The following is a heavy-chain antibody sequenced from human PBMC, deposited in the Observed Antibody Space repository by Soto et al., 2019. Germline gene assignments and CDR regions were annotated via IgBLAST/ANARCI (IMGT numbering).Heavy chain of an antibody. D-gene: IGHD3-10*01. J-gene: IGHJ6*02. V-gene: IGHV1-46*01. Sequence: ASVKVSCKASGYTFSSYYMHWVRQAPGQGREWMGIINPSGGSTSYPQKFQGRVTMTRDTSTSTVYLELSSLRSEDTAVYYCPRNYYGSGSHKPSYYGMDVWGQGTTVTVSS. CDR3: PRNYYGSGSHKPSYYGMDV. CDR2: INPSGGST. CDR1: GYTFSSYY.